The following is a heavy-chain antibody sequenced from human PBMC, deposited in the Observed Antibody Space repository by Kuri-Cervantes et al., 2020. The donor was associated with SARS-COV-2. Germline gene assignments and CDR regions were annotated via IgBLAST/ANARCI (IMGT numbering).Heavy chain of an antibody. J-gene: IGHJ4*02. D-gene: IGHD1-1*01. CDR3: ARVQLPEIGFDY. CDR2: INHSGST. CDR1: GGSFSGYY. Sequence: SQTLSLTCAVYGGSFSGYYWSWIRQPPGKGLEWIGEINHSGSTNYNPSLKSRVTISVDTSKNQFSLKLSSVTAADTAVYYCARVQLPEIGFDYWGQGTLVTVSS. V-gene: IGHV4-34*01.